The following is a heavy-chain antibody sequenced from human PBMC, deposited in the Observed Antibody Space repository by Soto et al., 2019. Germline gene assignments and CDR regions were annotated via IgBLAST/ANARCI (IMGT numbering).Heavy chain of an antibody. V-gene: IGHV3-23*01. D-gene: IGHD2-21*01. CDR3: AKRWAVGGALVRFSDY. Sequence: EVQLLESGGGLVQPGGSLRLSCAASGFTFRTYAMNWVRQALGKGPEWVSGISGSGVTTYYADSVQGRLIISRDNSKDTLYLKMNSLRAEDTAIYYCAKRWAVGGALVRFSDYWGQRPLVTVSS. J-gene: IGHJ4*02. CDR1: GFTFRTYA. CDR2: ISGSGVTT.